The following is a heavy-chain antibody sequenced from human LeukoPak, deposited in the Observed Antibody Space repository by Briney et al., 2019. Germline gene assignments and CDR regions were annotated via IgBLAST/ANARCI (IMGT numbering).Heavy chain of an antibody. V-gene: IGHV1-8*01. J-gene: IGHJ4*02. D-gene: IGHD4-17*01. CDR3: ARDRYGYGQFDY. CDR1: GYTFTSYD. Sequence: ASVKVSCKASGYTFTSYDFNWLRQATGQGPEWMGWMNPNSGATGYAQKFQGRVTITADESTSTAYMELSSLRSEDTAVYYCARDRYGYGQFDYWGQGTLVTVSS. CDR2: MNPNSGAT.